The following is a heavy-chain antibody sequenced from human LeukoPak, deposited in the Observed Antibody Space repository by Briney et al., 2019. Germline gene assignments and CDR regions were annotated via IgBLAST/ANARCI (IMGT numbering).Heavy chain of an antibody. CDR3: ARDRCSSTSCYWGDAFDI. CDR1: GYTFTGYY. J-gene: IGHJ3*02. Sequence: GASVKVSCKASGYTFTGYYMHWVRQAPGQGLEWLGWINPNSGGTNYAQKFQGRVTMTRDTSISTAYMELSRLRSDDTAVYYCARDRCSSTSCYWGDAFDIWGQGTMVTVSS. D-gene: IGHD2-2*01. CDR2: INPNSGGT. V-gene: IGHV1-2*02.